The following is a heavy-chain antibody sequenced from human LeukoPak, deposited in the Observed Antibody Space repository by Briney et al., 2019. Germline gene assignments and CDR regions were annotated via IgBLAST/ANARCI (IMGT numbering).Heavy chain of an antibody. D-gene: IGHD3-22*01. CDR3: ARAPYLSSGS. CDR2: IDHSGST. J-gene: IGHJ3*01. V-gene: IGHV4-34*01. CDR1: GGSFSGYY. Sequence: SETLSLTCAVYGGSFSGYYWSRIRQPPGKGLDWIGEIDHSGSTNYNPYLKSRVTISLDTSKNQFSLKLSSVTAADTAAYYCARAPYLSSGSWGQGILVAVSS.